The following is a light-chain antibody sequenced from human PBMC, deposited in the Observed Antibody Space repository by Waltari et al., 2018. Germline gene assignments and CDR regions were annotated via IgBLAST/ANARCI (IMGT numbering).Light chain of an antibody. CDR3: QHYVRLPAT. V-gene: IGKV3-20*01. J-gene: IGKJ1*01. CDR2: GAT. Sequence: VSTQSPAILSSVPEESVITSGRASESVSRVLGWYQQKPGQAPRLLIFGATKMATGIPDRFSGSGSETDFSLTISRLEPEDFAVYYCQHYVRLPATFGRGTKVEIK. CDR1: ESVSRV.